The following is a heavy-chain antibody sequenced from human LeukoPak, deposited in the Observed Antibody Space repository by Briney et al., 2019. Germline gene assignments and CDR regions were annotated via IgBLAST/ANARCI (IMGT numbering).Heavy chain of an antibody. CDR1: GGSISSYY. V-gene: IGHV4-59*01. J-gene: IGHJ5*02. CDR3: ARGTYYYDSSGYYYDLDP. Sequence: SETLSLTCTVSGGSISSYYWSWIRQPPGKGLEWIGYIYYSGSTNYNPSLKSRVTISVDTSKNQFSLTLSSVTAADTAVYYCARGTYYYDSSGYYYDLDPWGEGTLVTVSS. CDR2: IYYSGST. D-gene: IGHD3-22*01.